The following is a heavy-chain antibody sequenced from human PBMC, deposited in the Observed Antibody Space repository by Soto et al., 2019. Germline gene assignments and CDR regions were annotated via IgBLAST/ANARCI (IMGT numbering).Heavy chain of an antibody. Sequence: SETLSLTCTVSGGYIRSGGYYWSWISQHPGKGLEWIGYIYYSGRTYYNPSLHSRVSIAVDTTENQFSLKLTSVTAADTSVYYCARGSFSSSSSWFDPWGRGTLVTVS. V-gene: IGHV4-31*03. D-gene: IGHD6-6*01. CDR3: ARGSFSSSSSWFDP. CDR1: GGYIRSGGYY. CDR2: IYYSGRT. J-gene: IGHJ5*02.